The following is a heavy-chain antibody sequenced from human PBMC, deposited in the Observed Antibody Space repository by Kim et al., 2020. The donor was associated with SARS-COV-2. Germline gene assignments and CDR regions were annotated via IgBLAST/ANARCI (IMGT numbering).Heavy chain of an antibody. V-gene: IGHV1-46*03. CDR2: INPIGRST. J-gene: IGHJ4*02. D-gene: IGHD6-25*01. Sequence: ASVKVSCEASGYTFTAYYMHWVRQAPGQGFEWLGVINPIGRSTTYAERFQGRLTLTRDTSTSTIYMELSSLTSVDTAVYYCANNKGAAVSAGAFDHWGQGTLVTVSS. CDR3: ANNKGAAVSAGAFDH. CDR1: GYTFTAYY.